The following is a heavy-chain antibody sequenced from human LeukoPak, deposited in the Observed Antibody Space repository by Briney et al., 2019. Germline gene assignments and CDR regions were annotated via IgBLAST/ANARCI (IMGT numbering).Heavy chain of an antibody. D-gene: IGHD2-15*01. CDR2: ISGSGNT. Sequence: GGSLGLSCAASGFTFSSYAMNWVRQPPGKGLVWVSSISGSGNTYYADSVRGRLTISRDNSKNTLYLQMNSLRVDDTAIYYCAKAGCSGGSCYFDPWGQGTLVTVSS. J-gene: IGHJ5*02. V-gene: IGHV3-23*01. CDR1: GFTFSSYA. CDR3: AKAGCSGGSCYFDP.